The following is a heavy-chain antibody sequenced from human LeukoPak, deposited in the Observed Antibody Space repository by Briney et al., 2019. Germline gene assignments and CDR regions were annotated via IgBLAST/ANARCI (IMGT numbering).Heavy chain of an antibody. V-gene: IGHV1-24*01. Sequence: ASVKVSRKVSGYTLTELSMHWVRQAPGKGLEWMGGFDPEDGETIYAQKFQGRVTMTEDTSTDTAYMELSSLRSEDTAVYYCHAIVVPAAIPPYWGQGTLVTVSS. CDR2: FDPEDGET. CDR3: HAIVVPAAIPPY. CDR1: GYTLTELS. J-gene: IGHJ4*02. D-gene: IGHD2-2*01.